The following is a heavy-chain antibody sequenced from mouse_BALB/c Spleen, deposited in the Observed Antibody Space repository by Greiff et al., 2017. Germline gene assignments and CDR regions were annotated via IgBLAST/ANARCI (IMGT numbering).Heavy chain of an antibody. CDR2: ISSGGST. Sequence: DVKLVESGGGLVKPGGSLKLSCAASGFTFSSYAMSWVRQTPEKRLEWVASISSGGSTYYPDSVKGRFTISRDNARNILYLQMSSLRSEDTAMYYCAREGLLRDFDVWGAGTTVTVSS. D-gene: IGHD2-3*01. CDR1: GFTFSSYA. CDR3: AREGLLRDFDV. J-gene: IGHJ1*01. V-gene: IGHV5-6-5*01.